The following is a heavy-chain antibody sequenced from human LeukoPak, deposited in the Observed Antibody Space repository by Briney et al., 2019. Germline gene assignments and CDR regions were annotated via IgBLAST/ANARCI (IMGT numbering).Heavy chain of an antibody. CDR1: GGSLSGYY. J-gene: IGHJ6*02. D-gene: IGHD2-15*01. V-gene: IGHV4-34*01. CDR2: SNHSGST. Sequence: PSETLSLTCAVYGGSLSGYYWSWIRQPPGKGLEWIGESNHSGSTNYNPSLKSRVTISVDTSKNQFSLKQSSVTAADTAVYYCARVPYCSGGSCNYYYYYGMDVWGQGTTVTVSS. CDR3: ARVPYCSGGSCNYYYYYGMDV.